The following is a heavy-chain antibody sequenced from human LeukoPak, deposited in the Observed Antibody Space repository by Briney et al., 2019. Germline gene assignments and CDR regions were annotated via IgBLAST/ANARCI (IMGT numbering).Heavy chain of an antibody. CDR1: GYTFTSYY. D-gene: IGHD3-10*01. CDR2: INPSGGST. Sequence: ASVKVSCKASGYTFTSYYIHWVRQAPGQGLEWMGIINPSGGSTSYAQKLQGRVTMTRDASTSTLYMELSSLRPEDTAVYYCARGGSSVSYYYMDVWGKGTTVTVSS. V-gene: IGHV1-46*04. CDR3: ARGGSSVSYYYMDV. J-gene: IGHJ6*03.